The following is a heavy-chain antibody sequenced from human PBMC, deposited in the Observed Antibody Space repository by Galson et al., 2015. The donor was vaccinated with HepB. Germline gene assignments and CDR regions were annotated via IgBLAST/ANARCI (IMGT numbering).Heavy chain of an antibody. CDR1: GYSFTNYA. D-gene: IGHD3-10*01. Sequence: SCKASGYSFTNYAINWVRQAPGQGLEWMGWINTNTGIPTYAKGLTGRFVFSLDPSVSTAFLQIGSLKTDDTAVYYCAKARWRNYSGSGSKYYYYYYAMDVWGQGTTVIVSS. J-gene: IGHJ6*02. CDR3: AKARWRNYSGSGSKYYYYYYAMDV. V-gene: IGHV7-4-1*01. CDR2: INTNTGIP.